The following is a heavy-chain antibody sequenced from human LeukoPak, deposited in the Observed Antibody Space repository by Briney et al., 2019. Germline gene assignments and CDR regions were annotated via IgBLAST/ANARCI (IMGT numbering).Heavy chain of an antibody. CDR3: ARDQPYTDV. CDR1: GYSISSGYY. V-gene: IGHV4-38-2*02. Sequence: PSETLSLTCTVSGYSISSGYYWGWTRRPPGKGLEWIGCIYHSGSTYYNPSLKSRVTISVDTSKNQFSLKLSSVTAADTAVYYCARDQPYTDVWGKGTTVTVSS. CDR2: IYHSGST. J-gene: IGHJ6*03.